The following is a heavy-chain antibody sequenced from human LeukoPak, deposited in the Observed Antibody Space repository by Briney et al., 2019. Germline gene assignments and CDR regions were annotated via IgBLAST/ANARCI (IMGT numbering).Heavy chain of an antibody. V-gene: IGHV1-69*01. CDR1: GGTFSSYA. J-gene: IGHJ3*02. CDR3: ARDKIAAAGTGYDAFDI. CDR2: IIPIFGTA. D-gene: IGHD6-13*01. Sequence: ASVKVSCKASGGTFSSYAISWVRQAPGQGLEWMGGIIPIFGTANYAQKSQGRVTITADESTSTAYMELSSLRSEDTAVYYCARDKIAAAGTGYDAFDIWGQGTMVTVSS.